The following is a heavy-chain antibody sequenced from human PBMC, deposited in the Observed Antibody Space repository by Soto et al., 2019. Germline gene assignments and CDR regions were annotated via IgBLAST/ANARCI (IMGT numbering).Heavy chain of an antibody. D-gene: IGHD6-19*01. V-gene: IGHV3-30-3*01. CDR1: GLTLNSFA. Sequence: QVHLVESGGGVVQAGRSLRLSCTASGLTLNSFAIHWVRQAPGKGLEWVSVISEDGGNKYFAESVRGRFLISRDKSKNTVYVQMNSLRLEDTAVYFCASRLTRTVSALGYWGEGTLVSVSS. CDR2: ISEDGGNK. J-gene: IGHJ4*02. CDR3: ASRLTRTVSALGY.